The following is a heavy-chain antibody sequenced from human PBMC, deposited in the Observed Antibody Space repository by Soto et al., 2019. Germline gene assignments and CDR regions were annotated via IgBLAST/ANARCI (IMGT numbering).Heavy chain of an antibody. CDR3: ARYHFIFACMDV. D-gene: IGHD3-3*02. CDR2: ISSSGNSL. J-gene: IGHJ6*02. V-gene: IGHV3-48*02. CDR1: GFTFSTYS. Sequence: EVQLVESGGGLVQPGESLRLSCVASGFTFSTYSMNWVRQAPGKGLEWVSHISSSGNSLYYADSVKSRFTISRDDDKNSLSLQMDSLTDEDTAVYFCARYHFIFACMDVWGQGTTVTVSS.